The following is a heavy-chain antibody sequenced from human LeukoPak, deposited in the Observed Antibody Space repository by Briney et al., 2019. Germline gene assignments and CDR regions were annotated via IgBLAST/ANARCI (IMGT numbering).Heavy chain of an antibody. D-gene: IGHD3-22*01. Sequence: ASVKVSCKASGYTFTSYSIYWVRQAPGQGLEWMGMINPSGGSTSYAQKFQGRVTMTRDTSTSTVYMELSSLRSEDTAIYYCARDLYYASSGGALHIWGQGTLFTVSS. J-gene: IGHJ3*02. CDR1: GYTFTSYS. V-gene: IGHV1-46*01. CDR3: ARDLYYASSGGALHI. CDR2: INPSGGST.